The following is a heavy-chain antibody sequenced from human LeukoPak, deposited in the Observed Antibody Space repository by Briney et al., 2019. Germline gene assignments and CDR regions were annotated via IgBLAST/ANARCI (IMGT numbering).Heavy chain of an antibody. CDR1: GASISSYY. CDR3: ARGSHYYGSGSPNWFDP. CDR2: LYYSGST. D-gene: IGHD3-10*01. Sequence: LETLSLTCTVSGASISSYYWSWIRQPPGKGLEWIGYLYYSGSTNYNPSLKSRVTISVDTSKNQFSLKLSSVAAADTAVYYCARGSHYYGSGSPNWFDPWGQGTLVTVSS. J-gene: IGHJ5*02. V-gene: IGHV4-59*01.